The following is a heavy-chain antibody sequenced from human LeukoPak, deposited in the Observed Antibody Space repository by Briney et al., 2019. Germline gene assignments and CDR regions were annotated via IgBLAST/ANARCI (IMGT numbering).Heavy chain of an antibody. CDR3: AKPSQWLDWFDP. CDR2: ISGSGGST. CDR1: GFTFSSYA. Sequence: GGSLRLSCAASGFTFSSYAMSWVRQAPGKGLEWVSAISGSGGSTYYADSVKGRFTFSRDNSKNTLYLQMNSLRAEDTAVYYCAKPSQWLDWFDPWGQGTLVTVSS. V-gene: IGHV3-23*01. D-gene: IGHD6-19*01. J-gene: IGHJ5*02.